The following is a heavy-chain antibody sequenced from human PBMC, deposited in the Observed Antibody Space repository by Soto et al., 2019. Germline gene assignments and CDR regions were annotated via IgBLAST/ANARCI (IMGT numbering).Heavy chain of an antibody. CDR2: IFSSDDK. D-gene: IGHD2-2*01. CDR1: GLSLSNGQLG. J-gene: IGHJ5*02. CDR3: ALIKDCSRADCYWASVDP. V-gene: IGHV2-26*01. Sequence: SGPTLVNPTETPTLTYTVSGLSLSNGQLGVSWIRQPPGKALEWLAHIFSSDDKSYSLSLRSRLSISKDTSRSQVVLTMTNLDPMDSATYYCALIKDCSRADCYWASVDPWGEGTLVTGSS.